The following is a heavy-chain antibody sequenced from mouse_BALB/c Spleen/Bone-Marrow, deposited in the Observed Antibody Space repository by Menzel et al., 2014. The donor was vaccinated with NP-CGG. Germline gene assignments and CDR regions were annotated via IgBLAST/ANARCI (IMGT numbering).Heavy chain of an antibody. CDR1: GYSFTDYF. V-gene: IGHV1-37*01. CDR3: GRWAN. Sequence: EVQLQQSGPELVKPGASVKISCKASGYSFTDYFMNWVKQSHGKSLEWIGRINPCNGVTFYNQNFKGKATLTVYKSSSTAHMELLSLTSEDSAVYYCGRWANWGQGTTLTVSS. CDR2: INPCNGVT. J-gene: IGHJ2*01.